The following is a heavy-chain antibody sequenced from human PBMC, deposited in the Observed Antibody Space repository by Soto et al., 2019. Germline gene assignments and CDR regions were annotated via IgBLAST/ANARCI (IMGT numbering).Heavy chain of an antibody. CDR1: GFTFSSYG. J-gene: IGHJ6*02. CDR2: ISYDGSNK. CDR3: AKDYYYGMDV. V-gene: IGHV3-30*18. Sequence: QVQLVESGGGVVQPGRSLRLSCAASGFTFSSYGMHWVRQAPGKGLEWVAVISYDGSNKYYADSVKGRFTISRDNSTNTLYLQMNSMRAEDTAVYYCAKDYYYGMDVWGQGTTVTVSS.